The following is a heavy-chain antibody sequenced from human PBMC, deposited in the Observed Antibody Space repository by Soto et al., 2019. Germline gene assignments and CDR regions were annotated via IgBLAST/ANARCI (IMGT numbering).Heavy chain of an antibody. V-gene: IGHV3-11*06. CDR1: GFTFSDYY. CDR2: ISSSSSYT. D-gene: IGHD3-10*01. Sequence: GGSLRLSCAASGFTFSDYYMSWIRQAPGKGLEWVSYISSSSSYTNYADSVKGRFTISRDNAKNSLYLQMNSLRAEDTAVYYCARDRSMVRAYYGMDVWGQGTTVTVS. J-gene: IGHJ6*02. CDR3: ARDRSMVRAYYGMDV.